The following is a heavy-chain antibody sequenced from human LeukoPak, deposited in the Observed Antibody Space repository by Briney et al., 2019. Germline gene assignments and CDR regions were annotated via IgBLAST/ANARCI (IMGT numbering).Heavy chain of an antibody. CDR3: ARASNDYYGLRGENWFDP. D-gene: IGHD3-10*01. CDR1: GGSISSGGYY. J-gene: IGHJ5*02. CDR2: IYYSGST. V-gene: IGHV4-31*03. Sequence: PSETLSLTCTVSGGSISSGGYYWSWIRQHPGKGLEWIGYIYYSGSTYYNPSLKSRVTISVDTSKNQFSLKLSSVTAADTAVYYCARASNDYYGLRGENWFDPWGQGTLVTASS.